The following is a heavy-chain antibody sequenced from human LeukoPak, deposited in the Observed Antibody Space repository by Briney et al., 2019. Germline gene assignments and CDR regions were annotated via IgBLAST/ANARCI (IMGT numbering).Heavy chain of an antibody. V-gene: IGHV4-4*02. CDR3: ASSHPNSSL. CDR2: IYHSGST. J-gene: IGHJ4*02. Sequence: PSETLSLTCAVSGGSISRNNWWSWVRQPPGKGLEWIGEIYHSGSTNYNPTLKSRVTISVDKSKNQFSLKLSSVTAADTAVYYCASSHPNSSLWGQGTLVTVSS. D-gene: IGHD2/OR15-2a*01. CDR1: GGSISRNNW.